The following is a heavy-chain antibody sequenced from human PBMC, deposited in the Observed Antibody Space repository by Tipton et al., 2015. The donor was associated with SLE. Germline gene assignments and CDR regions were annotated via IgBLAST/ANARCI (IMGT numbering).Heavy chain of an antibody. Sequence: TLSLTCAVYGGSFSAYFWSWIRQSPGQGLEWIGEIHHRGNTNYNPSLKSRVTMSVDTSKNQFSLKLSSMTAADTAVYYCAKDHIRAYYFDYWGQGTQVTVSP. V-gene: IGHV4-34*01. J-gene: IGHJ4*02. CDR1: GGSFSAYF. D-gene: IGHD2-2*02. CDR2: IHHRGNT. CDR3: AKDHIRAYYFDY.